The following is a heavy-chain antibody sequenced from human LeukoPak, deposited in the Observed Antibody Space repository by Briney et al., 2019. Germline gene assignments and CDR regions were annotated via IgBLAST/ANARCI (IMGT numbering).Heavy chain of an antibody. J-gene: IGHJ6*03. CDR3: ASLNYYYYYMDV. V-gene: IGHV4-34*01. CDR2: INHSGST. CDR1: GGSLSGYY. Sequence: PSETLSLTCAVYGGSLSGYYWSWIRQPPGKGLEWIGEINHSGSTNYNPSLKSRVTISVDTSKNQFSLKLSSVTAADTAVYYCASLNYYYYYMDVWGKGTTVTVSS.